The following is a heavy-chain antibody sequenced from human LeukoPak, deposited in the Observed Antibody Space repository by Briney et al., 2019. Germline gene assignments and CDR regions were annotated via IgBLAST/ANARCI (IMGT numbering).Heavy chain of an antibody. V-gene: IGHV1-2*02. CDR3: ARGRLLRAAMVTSYYYSMDV. Sequence: ASVKVSCKASGYTFTGYYIHWVRQAPGQGLEWMGWINPNSGGTNSAQKFQGRVTLTRDTSISTAYMELSRLRSDDTAVYYCARGRLLRAAMVTSYYYSMDVWGKGTTVTISS. D-gene: IGHD5-18*01. CDR2: INPNSGGT. CDR1: GYTFTGYY. J-gene: IGHJ6*03.